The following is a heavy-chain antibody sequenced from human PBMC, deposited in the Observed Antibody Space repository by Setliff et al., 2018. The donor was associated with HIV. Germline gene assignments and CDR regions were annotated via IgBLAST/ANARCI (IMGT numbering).Heavy chain of an antibody. V-gene: IGHV4-39*01. CDR1: GGSISRSRNY. D-gene: IGHD2-2*01. CDR3: ARLAIPAATTDY. Sequence: SETLSLTCTVSGGSISRSRNYWGWIRQPPGKGLEWIGSIFYSGSTYSNPSLKSRPTISVDKSKNQLSLKLNTVTAADTAVYYCARLAIPAATTDYWGQGTLVTVSS. CDR2: IFYSGST. J-gene: IGHJ4*02.